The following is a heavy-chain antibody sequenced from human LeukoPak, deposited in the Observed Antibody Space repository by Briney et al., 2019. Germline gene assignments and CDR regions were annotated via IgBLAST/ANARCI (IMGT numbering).Heavy chain of an antibody. CDR2: INHSGST. CDR1: CGSFSGYY. Sequence: SETLSLTCAVYCGSFSGYYWSWIRQPPGKGLEWIGEINHSGSTNYNPSLKSRVTISVDTSKNQFSLRLSSVTAADTAVYYCARRKWQRGPDVVNPFDYWGQGTLVTVSS. J-gene: IGHJ4*02. V-gene: IGHV4-34*01. D-gene: IGHD5-12*01. CDR3: ARRKWQRGPDVVNPFDY.